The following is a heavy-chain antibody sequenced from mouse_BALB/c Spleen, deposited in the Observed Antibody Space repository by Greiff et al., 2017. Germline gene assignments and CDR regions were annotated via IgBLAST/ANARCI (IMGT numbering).Heavy chain of an antibody. D-gene: IGHD2-14*01. Sequence: LVESGPELVKPGASVKMSCKASGYTFTSYVMHWVKQKPGQGLEWIGYINPYNDGTKYNEKFKGKATLTSDKSSSTAYMELSSLTSEDSAVYYCARSGYRTVRHFDYWGQGTTLTVSS. CDR3: ARSGYRTVRHFDY. CDR1: GYTFTSYV. V-gene: IGHV1-14*01. CDR2: INPYNDGT. J-gene: IGHJ2*01.